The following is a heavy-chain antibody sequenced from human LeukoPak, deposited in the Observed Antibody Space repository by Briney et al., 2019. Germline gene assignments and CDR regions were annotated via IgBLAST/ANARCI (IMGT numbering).Heavy chain of an antibody. V-gene: IGHV3-21*01. CDR2: ISSSSSYI. CDR1: GFTFSSYS. CDR3: ARGPLDCSSTSCSQYYGMDV. D-gene: IGHD2-2*01. Sequence: GGSLRLSCAASGFTFSSYSMNWVRQAPGKGLEWVSSISSSSSYIYYADSVKGRFTISRDNAKNSLYLQMNSLRAEDTAVYHCARGPLDCSSTSCSQYYGMDVWGQGTTVTVSS. J-gene: IGHJ6*02.